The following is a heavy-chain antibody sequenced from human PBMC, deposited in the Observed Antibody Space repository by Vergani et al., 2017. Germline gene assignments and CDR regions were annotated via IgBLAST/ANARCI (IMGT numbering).Heavy chain of an antibody. D-gene: IGHD1-1*01. J-gene: IGHJ4*02. Sequence: EVELVQSGPEMSKPGASLKISCKGSEYSFGNYWIGWVSQMPGKGLEWMGIIYPADSDTRYSPSFQGQVTISADKSISTAFLQWDSLKASDTALYDCARHTTYTDSWGQETLVTVSS. V-gene: IGHV5-51*01. CDR3: ARHTTYTDS. CDR1: EYSFGNYW. CDR2: IYPADSDT.